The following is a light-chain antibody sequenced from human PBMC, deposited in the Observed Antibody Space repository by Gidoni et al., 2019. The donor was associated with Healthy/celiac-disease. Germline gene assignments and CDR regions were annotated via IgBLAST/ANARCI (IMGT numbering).Light chain of an antibody. CDR3: MQALQTKT. Sequence: DIVMTQSPLSLPVTPGEPAAICCRSSQSLLHSNGYNYLDWYLQKPGQSPQLLIYLGSNRASGVPDRFSGSGSGTDFTLKISRVEAEDVGVYYCMQALQTKTFGGGTKVEIK. J-gene: IGKJ4*01. CDR1: QSLLHSNGYNY. V-gene: IGKV2-28*01. CDR2: LGS.